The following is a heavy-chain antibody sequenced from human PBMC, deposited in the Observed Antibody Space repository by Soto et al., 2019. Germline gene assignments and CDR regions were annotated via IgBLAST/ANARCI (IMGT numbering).Heavy chain of an antibody. V-gene: IGHV3-7*03. J-gene: IGHJ4*02. D-gene: IGHD5-18*01. CDR1: GFTFSSYW. CDR2: IKQDGSEK. Sequence: GGSLRLSCAASGFTFSSYWMSWVRQAPGKGLEGVANIKQDGSEKYYVDSVKGRFTISRDNAKNSLYLQMNSLRAEDTAVYYCASEDWVQHYFDYWGQGTLVTVSS. CDR3: ASEDWVQHYFDY.